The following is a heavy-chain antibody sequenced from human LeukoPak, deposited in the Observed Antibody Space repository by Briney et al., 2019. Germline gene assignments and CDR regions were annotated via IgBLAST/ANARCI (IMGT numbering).Heavy chain of an antibody. J-gene: IGHJ4*02. D-gene: IGHD6-19*01. CDR1: GYTFTSYY. Sequence: ASVKVSCKASGYTFTSYYMHWVRQAPGQGLEWMGIINPSGGSTSYAQKFQGRVTMTRDTSTSAVYMELSSLRSEDTAVYYCARDLSSGWYFDYWGQGTLVTVSS. CDR3: ARDLSSGWYFDY. CDR2: INPSGGST. V-gene: IGHV1-46*01.